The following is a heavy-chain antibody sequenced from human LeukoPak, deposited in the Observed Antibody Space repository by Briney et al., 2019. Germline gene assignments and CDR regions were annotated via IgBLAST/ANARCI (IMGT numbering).Heavy chain of an antibody. CDR1: GGSISSYY. Sequence: PSETLSLTCTVSGGSISSYYWSWIRQPPGKGLEWIGYIYHSGSTYYNPSLKSRVTISVDRSKNQFSLKLSSVTAADTAVYYCASYCGGDCYVSWYFDLWGRGTLVTVSS. CDR2: IYHSGST. J-gene: IGHJ2*01. CDR3: ASYCGGDCYVSWYFDL. D-gene: IGHD2-21*01. V-gene: IGHV4-59*12.